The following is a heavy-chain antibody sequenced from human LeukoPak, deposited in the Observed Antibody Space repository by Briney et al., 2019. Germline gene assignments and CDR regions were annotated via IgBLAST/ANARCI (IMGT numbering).Heavy chain of an antibody. J-gene: IGHJ4*02. Sequence: ASVKVSCKASGYTFTTYAINWVRQAPGQGLEWMGWISPSNGNTNYAQRLQGRVTMTADTSTSTVYMEMRSLRSDDTAVYYCARDQTWPVWGQGTLVTVSS. CDR2: ISPSNGNT. CDR3: ARDQTWPV. CDR1: GYTFTTYA. V-gene: IGHV1-18*01. D-gene: IGHD5-24*01.